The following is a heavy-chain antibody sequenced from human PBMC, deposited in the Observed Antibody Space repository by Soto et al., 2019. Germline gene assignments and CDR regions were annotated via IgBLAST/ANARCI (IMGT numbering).Heavy chain of an antibody. Sequence: KVSCKASGGTFIIYAISWVRQAPGQGLEWMGGIIPIFGTANYAQKFQGRVTITADESTSTAYMELSSLRSEDTAVYYCARTYDSSGYKRDPRFDYWGQGPLVTVSS. V-gene: IGHV1-69*01. CDR1: GGTFIIYA. D-gene: IGHD3-22*01. CDR2: IIPIFGTA. CDR3: ARTYDSSGYKRDPRFDY. J-gene: IGHJ4*02.